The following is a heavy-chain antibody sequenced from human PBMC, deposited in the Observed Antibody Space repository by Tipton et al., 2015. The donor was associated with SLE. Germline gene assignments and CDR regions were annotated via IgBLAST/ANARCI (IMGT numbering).Heavy chain of an antibody. V-gene: IGHV4-39*01. Sequence: GLVKPSQTLSLTCIVSGDSISSSTYYWGWIRQPPGKGLEWIGSIYYSGSTYYNPSLKSRVTISVDTSKNQFSLNVSSVTAADTAVYYCARHGLHYGPETPFDFWGQGTLVTVSS. J-gene: IGHJ4*02. CDR1: GDSISSSTYY. CDR3: ARHGLHYGPETPFDF. CDR2: IYYSGST. D-gene: IGHD3-10*01.